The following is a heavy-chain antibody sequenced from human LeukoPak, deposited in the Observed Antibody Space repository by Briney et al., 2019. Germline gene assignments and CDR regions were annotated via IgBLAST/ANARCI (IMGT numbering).Heavy chain of an antibody. CDR1: GGSISSYY. V-gene: IGHV4-59*01. D-gene: IGHD3-9*01. CDR2: IYYSGST. Sequence: SETLSLTCTVSGGSISSYYWSWIRQLPGKGLEWIGYIYYSGSTNYNPSLKSRVTISVDTSKNQFSLKLSSVTAADAAVYYCARGRYDILTGYHYYYGMDVWGQGTTVTVSS. J-gene: IGHJ6*02. CDR3: ARGRYDILTGYHYYYGMDV.